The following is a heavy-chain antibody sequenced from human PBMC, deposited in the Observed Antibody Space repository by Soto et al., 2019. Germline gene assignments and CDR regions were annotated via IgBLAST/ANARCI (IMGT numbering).Heavy chain of an antibody. V-gene: IGHV1-58*01. CDR2: IVVGSGNT. CDR1: GFTFTSSA. J-gene: IGHJ6*02. D-gene: IGHD3-3*01. Sequence: SVKVSCKASGFTFTSSAVQWVRQARGQRLEWIGWIVVGSGNTNYAQKFQERVTITRDMSTSTAYMELSSLRSEDTAVYYCAAEHGYDFWSGYPEKYYGMDVWG. CDR3: AAEHGYDFWSGYPEKYYGMDV.